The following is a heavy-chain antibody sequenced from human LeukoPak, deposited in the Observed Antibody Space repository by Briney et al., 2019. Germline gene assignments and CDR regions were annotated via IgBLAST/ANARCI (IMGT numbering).Heavy chain of an antibody. V-gene: IGHV4-34*01. J-gene: IGHJ4*02. Sequence: PSETLSLTCAVYGGSFSGYYWSWIRQPPGKGLEWIGGINHSGSTKYNPSLTSRVTISVDTSKNQFSLKLSSVTAADTAVYYCARVGYCSSTSCYKNTNFVYWGQGTLVTVSS. CDR1: GGSFSGYY. CDR2: INHSGST. D-gene: IGHD2-2*02. CDR3: ARVGYCSSTSCYKNTNFVY.